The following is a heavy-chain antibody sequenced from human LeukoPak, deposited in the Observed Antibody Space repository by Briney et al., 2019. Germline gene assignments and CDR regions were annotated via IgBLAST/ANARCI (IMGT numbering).Heavy chain of an antibody. CDR1: GGSFSGYY. J-gene: IGHJ3*02. CDR2: INHSGST. V-gene: IGHV4-34*01. D-gene: IGHD6-19*01. CDR3: ARAQPYSSGWYDAFDI. Sequence: SETLSLTCAVYGGSFSGYYWSWIRQPPGKGLKWIGEINHSGSTNYNPSLKSRVTISVDTSKNQFSLKLSSVTAADTAVYYCARAQPYSSGWYDAFDIWGQGTMVTVSS.